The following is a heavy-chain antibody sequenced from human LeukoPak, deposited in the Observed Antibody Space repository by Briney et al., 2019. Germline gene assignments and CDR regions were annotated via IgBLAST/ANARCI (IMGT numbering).Heavy chain of an antibody. CDR3: ARDKSVTYYYYGMDV. D-gene: IGHD4-11*01. CDR2: IWYDGNKK. J-gene: IGHJ6*02. CDR1: GFTFSSYG. V-gene: IGHV3-33*01. Sequence: GGSLRLSCAASGFTFSSYGMHWVRQAPGKGLEWVAVIWYDGNKKYHADSVKGRFTISRDNSKNTLYLQMNSLRAEDTAVYYCARDKSVTYYYYGMDVWGQGTTVTVSS.